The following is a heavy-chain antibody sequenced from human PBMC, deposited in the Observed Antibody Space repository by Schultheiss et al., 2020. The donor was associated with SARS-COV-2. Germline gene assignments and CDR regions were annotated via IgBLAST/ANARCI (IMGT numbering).Heavy chain of an antibody. Sequence: GESLRLSCAASGFTFSSYAMHWVRQAPGKELEYVSAISSNGGSTYYANSVKGRFTISRDNSKNTLYLQMNSLRAEDTAVYYCAKDNYYGSGSVYYYYGMDVWGQGTTVTVSS. CDR3: AKDNYYGSGSVYYYYGMDV. D-gene: IGHD3-10*01. J-gene: IGHJ6*02. CDR2: ISSNGGST. CDR1: GFTFSSYA. V-gene: IGHV3-64*01.